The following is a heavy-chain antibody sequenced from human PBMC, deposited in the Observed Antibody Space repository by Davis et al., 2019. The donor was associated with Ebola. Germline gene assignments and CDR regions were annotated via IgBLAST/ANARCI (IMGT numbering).Heavy chain of an antibody. V-gene: IGHV5-51*01. CDR1: GYSFRSYW. CDR2: IFPGDSDT. CDR3: AKSIQMWSPPPFDS. J-gene: IGHJ4*02. D-gene: IGHD2-21*01. Sequence: GESLKISCKGSGYSFRSYWIAWVRHMPGKGLEWMGIIFPGDSDTRYSPSFEGQVTISADKSISTAYLEWSSLKASDTAIYYCAKSIQMWSPPPFDSWGQGTLVTISS.